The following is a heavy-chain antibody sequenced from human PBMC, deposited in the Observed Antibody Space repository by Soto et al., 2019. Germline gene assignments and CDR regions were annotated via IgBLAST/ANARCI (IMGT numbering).Heavy chain of an antibody. CDR1: GYTFTSYG. CDR3: ARTRSGAMIVVVTENYFDY. V-gene: IGHV1-18*01. J-gene: IGHJ4*02. Sequence: QVQLVQSGAEVKKPGASVKVSCKASGYTFTSYGISWVRQAPGQGLEWMGWISAYNGNTNYAQKLQGRVTMTTDPSSSTADMELRSLRSDDTAVYYCARTRSGAMIVVVTENYFDYWGQGTLVTVSS. CDR2: ISAYNGNT. D-gene: IGHD3-22*01.